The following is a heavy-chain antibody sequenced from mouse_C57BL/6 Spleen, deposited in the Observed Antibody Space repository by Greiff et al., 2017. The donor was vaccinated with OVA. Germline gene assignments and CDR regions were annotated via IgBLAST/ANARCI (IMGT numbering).Heavy chain of an antibody. D-gene: IGHD1-1*01. CDR2: IDPEDGET. V-gene: IGHV14-2*01. J-gene: IGHJ2*01. CDR3: ARRITTVVAEYFDY. CDR1: GFNIKDYY. Sequence: EVKLMESGAELVKPGASVKLSCTASGFNIKDYYMHWVKQRTEQGLEWIGRIDPEDGETKYAPKFQGKATITADTSSNTAYLQLSSLTSEDTAVYYCARRITTVVAEYFDYWGQGTTLTVSS.